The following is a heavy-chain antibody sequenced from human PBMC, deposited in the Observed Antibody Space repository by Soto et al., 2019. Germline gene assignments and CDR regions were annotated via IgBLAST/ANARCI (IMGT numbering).Heavy chain of an antibody. D-gene: IGHD3-10*01. CDR3: ARWGTWGYYYGSGGGMDV. V-gene: IGHV4-39*01. Sequence: SETLSLTCTVSGGSISSSSYYWGWIRQPPGKGLEWIGSIYYSGSTYYNPSLKSRVTISVDTSKNQFSLKLSSVTAADTAVYYCARWGTWGYYYGSGGGMDVWGQGTTVTVS. CDR2: IYYSGST. CDR1: GGSISSSSYY. J-gene: IGHJ6*02.